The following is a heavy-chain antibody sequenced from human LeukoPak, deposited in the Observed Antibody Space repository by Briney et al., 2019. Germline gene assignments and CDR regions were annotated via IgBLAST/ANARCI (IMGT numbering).Heavy chain of an antibody. CDR1: GGSLTSYY. V-gene: IGHV4-4*07. D-gene: IGHD6-6*01. CDR2: IYTSGNT. Sequence: PSETLSLTCTVSGGSLTSYYWNWIRQPAGKGLEWIGRIYTSGNTNYNSSLQSRVNMSVDTSKNQFSLKLSSVTAADTAVYYCARENIAARPLDYWGQGTLVTVSS. CDR3: ARENIAARPLDY. J-gene: IGHJ4*02.